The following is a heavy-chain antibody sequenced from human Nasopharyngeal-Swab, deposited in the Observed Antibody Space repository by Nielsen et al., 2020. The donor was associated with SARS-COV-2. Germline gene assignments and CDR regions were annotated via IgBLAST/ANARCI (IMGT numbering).Heavy chain of an antibody. Sequence: WIRQPPGKGLDWIGYIYSTGSTDYNPSLKSRVTISIDTSKNQFSLKLTSVTAADTAVFYCARGWVGYSGGFDCWGQETLVTVSS. D-gene: IGHD2-15*01. CDR2: IYSTGST. J-gene: IGHJ4*02. CDR3: ARGWVGYSGGFDC. V-gene: IGHV4-59*01.